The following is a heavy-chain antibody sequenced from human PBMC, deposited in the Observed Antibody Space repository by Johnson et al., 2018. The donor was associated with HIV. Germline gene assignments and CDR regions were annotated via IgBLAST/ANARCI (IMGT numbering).Heavy chain of an antibody. D-gene: IGHD6-13*01. CDR2: IKQDGSEK. CDR1: GFTFSSYW. Sequence: VTLVESGGGLVQPGGSLRLSCAASGFTFSSYWMSWVRQAPGKGLEWVANIKQDGSEKYYVDSVKGRFTISRDNAKNSLYLQMNGLRAEDTAVYYCARDTDSSSWYTGPDAVDIWGQGTMVTVSS. J-gene: IGHJ3*02. V-gene: IGHV3-7*01. CDR3: ARDTDSSSWYTGPDAVDI.